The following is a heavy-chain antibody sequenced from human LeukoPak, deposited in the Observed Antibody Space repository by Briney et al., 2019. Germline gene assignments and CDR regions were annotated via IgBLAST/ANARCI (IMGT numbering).Heavy chain of an antibody. V-gene: IGHV3-21*01. D-gene: IGHD3-10*01. J-gene: IGHJ3*02. CDR1: GFTFSNYI. CDR3: ARYRTPMIRGVDAFDI. Sequence: GGSLGPSCAASGFTFSNYIMNWVRQAPGKGLEWVSSISSSSSYIYYADSVKGRFTISRDDAKNSLYLQMNSLRAEDTAVYYCARYRTPMIRGVDAFDIWGQGTMVTVSS. CDR2: ISSSSSYI.